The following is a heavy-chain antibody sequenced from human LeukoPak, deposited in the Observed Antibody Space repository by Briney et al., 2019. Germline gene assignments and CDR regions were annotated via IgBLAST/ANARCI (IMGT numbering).Heavy chain of an antibody. D-gene: IGHD3-22*01. CDR1: GFTSGDYA. J-gene: IGHJ3*02. Sequence: GGSLRLSCTASGFTSGDYAMSWFRQAPGKGLEWVGFIRSKAYGGTAEYAASVKGRFTISRDDSKSIAYLQMNSLETEDTAVYYCTRVPIRTVTLVIVVRGQDVFDIWGQGTMVTVSS. CDR2: IRSKAYGGTA. CDR3: TRVPIRTVTLVIVVRGQDVFDI. V-gene: IGHV3-49*03.